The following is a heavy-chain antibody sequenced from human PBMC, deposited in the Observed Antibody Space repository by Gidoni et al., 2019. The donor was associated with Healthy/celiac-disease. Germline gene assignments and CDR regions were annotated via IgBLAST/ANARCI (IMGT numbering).Heavy chain of an antibody. V-gene: IGHV2-5*01. J-gene: IGHJ4*02. CDR2: IYWNDDK. CDR1: GFSLSTSGVG. CDR3: AHVGEWLKEIDY. D-gene: IGHD3-3*01. Sequence: QITLKESGPTLVKPTQTLTLTCTFSGFSLSTSGVGVGWIRQPPGKALEWLALIYWNDDKRYSPSLKSRLTITKDTSKNQVVLTMTNMDPVDTATYYCAHVGEWLKEIDYWGQGTLVTVSS.